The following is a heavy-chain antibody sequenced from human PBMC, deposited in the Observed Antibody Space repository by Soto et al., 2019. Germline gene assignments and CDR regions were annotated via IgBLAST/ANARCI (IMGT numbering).Heavy chain of an antibody. V-gene: IGHV3-74*01. CDR2: IKNDGTT. D-gene: IGHD3-3*01. CDR3: AKDRGEEGLKFLEWFGGMDV. J-gene: IGHJ6*02. CDR1: GFTFSNYW. Sequence: LRLACAASGFTFSNYWMNWVRQAPGKGLVWVSHIKNDGTTSYADSVEGRFTVSRDDAKNSFYLQMNSLRADDTAVYYCAKDRGEEGLKFLEWFGGMDVRGHGTTVPVSS.